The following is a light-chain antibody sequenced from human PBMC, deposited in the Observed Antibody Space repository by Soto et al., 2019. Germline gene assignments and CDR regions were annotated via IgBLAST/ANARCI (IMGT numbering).Light chain of an antibody. CDR3: QQSYTTPRT. J-gene: IGKJ1*01. CDR2: TTS. V-gene: IGKV1-39*01. CDR1: QSMNSF. Sequence: DIQMTQSPSSLSASVGDRVTITCRASQSMNSFLNWYQQKPGKAPKLLIYTTSNLQSGVPSRFSGSGSGTDFTLTIGSLQPEDFATYYCQQSYTTPRTFGQGTKVEIK.